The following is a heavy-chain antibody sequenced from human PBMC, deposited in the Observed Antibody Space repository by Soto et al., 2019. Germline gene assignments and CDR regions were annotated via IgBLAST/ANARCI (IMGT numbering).Heavy chain of an antibody. CDR1: GFTFSTYW. J-gene: IGHJ4*02. CDR3: TSDTFGARDS. Sequence: DVQLVESGGGLVQPGGSPRLSCAASGFTFSTYWMHWVRQAPGKGLVWVSRSNPEETTITYADSVKGRFTISRDNAKNTLYLQMNSLRVEDTAVYFCTSDTFGARDSWGQGTLVTVSS. V-gene: IGHV3-74*03. D-gene: IGHD2-15*01. CDR2: SNPEETTI.